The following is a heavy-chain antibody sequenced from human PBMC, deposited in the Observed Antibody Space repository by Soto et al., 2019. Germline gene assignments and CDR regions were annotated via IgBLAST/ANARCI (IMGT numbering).Heavy chain of an antibody. D-gene: IGHD3-22*01. Sequence: GASVKVSCKASGYTFTGYYMHWVRQAPGQGLEWMGWINPNSGGTNYAQKFQGWVTMTRDTSISTAYMELSRLRSDDTAVYYCAIEHSEYYYDSSGYSLSPFDIWGQGTMVTVSS. CDR3: AIEHSEYYYDSSGYSLSPFDI. CDR1: GYTFTGYY. V-gene: IGHV1-2*04. CDR2: INPNSGGT. J-gene: IGHJ3*02.